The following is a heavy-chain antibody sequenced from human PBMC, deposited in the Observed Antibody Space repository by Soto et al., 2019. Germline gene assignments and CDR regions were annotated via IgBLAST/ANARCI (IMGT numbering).Heavy chain of an antibody. Sequence: QLQLQESGPGLVKPSETLSLTCTVSGGSISSSSYYWGWIRQPPGKGLEWIGSIYYSGSTYYNPSLKSRVTLAVDTSKNQFSLKLSSVTAADTAVYYCARHQLPPYNWFDPGGEGTLVTVSS. CDR3: ARHQLPPYNWFDP. D-gene: IGHD2-2*01. CDR2: IYYSGST. CDR1: GGSISSSSYY. J-gene: IGHJ5*02. V-gene: IGHV4-39*01.